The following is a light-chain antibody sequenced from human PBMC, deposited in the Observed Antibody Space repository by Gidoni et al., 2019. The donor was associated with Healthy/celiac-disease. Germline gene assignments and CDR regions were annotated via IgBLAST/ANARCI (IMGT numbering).Light chain of an antibody. J-gene: IGKJ4*01. CDR3: QQRSNWPLT. CDR1: QSVSSY. V-gene: IGKV3-11*01. Sequence: EIVLTQSPATLSLSPGERATLSCRASQSVSSYLAWYQQKPGQAPRFLIYDASNRATGIPARFSGSGSGTDFTLPISSLEPEDFAVYYCQQRSNWPLTFGGGTKVEIK. CDR2: DAS.